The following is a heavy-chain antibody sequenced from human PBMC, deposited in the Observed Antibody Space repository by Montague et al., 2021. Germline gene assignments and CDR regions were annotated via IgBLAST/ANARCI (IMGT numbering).Heavy chain of an antibody. V-gene: IGHV4-59*08. Sequence: SETLSLTCTVSSGSIFHAHWSWVRQPPGKGLEWLGSMFYGGATSNNPSPKSRVTMSIDTYTNQFSLKLGFVTAADTAVYYCAKQDYFVSGTSFKGFDPWGQGILGTVSS. CDR2: MFYGGAT. D-gene: IGHD3-10*01. CDR3: AKQDYFVSGTSFKGFDP. J-gene: IGHJ5*02. CDR1: SGSIFHAH.